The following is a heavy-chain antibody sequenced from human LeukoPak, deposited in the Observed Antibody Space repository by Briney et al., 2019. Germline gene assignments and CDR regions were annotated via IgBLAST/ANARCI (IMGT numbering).Heavy chain of an antibody. J-gene: IGHJ2*01. CDR1: GFSFNFYA. D-gene: IGHD3-16*01. CDR2: ITSNGITT. V-gene: IGHV3-64*01. Sequence: PGGSLRLSCAASGFSFNFYAMHWVRQAPGKGLEYVSTITSNGITTFYANSVRGRFTISRDVSENTLYLQMGSLRAEDMAVYHCARADRFSPIWGGRDCHFDLGACGPLVIFPS. CDR3: ARADRFSPIWGGRDCHFDL.